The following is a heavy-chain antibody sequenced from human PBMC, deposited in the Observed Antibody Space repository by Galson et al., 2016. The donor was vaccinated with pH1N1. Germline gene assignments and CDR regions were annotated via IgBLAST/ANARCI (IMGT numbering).Heavy chain of an antibody. CDR3: AKDHCSHGDTNCFYFDL. CDR1: GFTFDAFA. J-gene: IGHJ2*01. V-gene: IGHV3-9*01. D-gene: IGHD4-17*01. Sequence: SLRLSCAASGFTFDAFAMHWVRQVPGEGLDWVSVITWNSHVIDYADSVKGRFTISRDNARNSLYLQMNNLRPEDSAFYFCAKDHCSHGDTNCFYFDLWGRGTLVTVSS. CDR2: ITWNSHVI.